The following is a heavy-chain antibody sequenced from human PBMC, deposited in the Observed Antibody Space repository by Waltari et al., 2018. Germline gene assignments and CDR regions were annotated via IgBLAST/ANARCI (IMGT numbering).Heavy chain of an antibody. D-gene: IGHD5-12*01. J-gene: IGHJ2*01. CDR3: AKDLGGYSGAHWYFDV. CDR2: ISGSDGRA. CDR1: GFLVGSYA. V-gene: IGHV3-23*04. Sequence: EVQLVESGGGSVQPGGSLRLYCAASGFLVGSYAMSWVRRAPGKGLEWVSSISGSDGRANYADSAKGRFTISRDNFKNTLFLEMNSLRADDAAVYYCAKDLGGYSGAHWYFDVWGRGTLVTVSS.